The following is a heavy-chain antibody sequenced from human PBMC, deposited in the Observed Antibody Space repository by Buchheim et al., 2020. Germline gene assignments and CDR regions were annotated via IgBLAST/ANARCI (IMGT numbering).Heavy chain of an antibody. CDR3: TTDPFFSGYDLGEFYYYYYGMDV. J-gene: IGHJ6*02. CDR1: GFTFSNAW. Sequence: EVQLVESGGGLVKPGGSLRLSCAASGFTFSNAWMNWVRQAPGKGLEWVGRIKSKTDGGTTDYAAPVKGRFTISRDDSKNTLYLQMNSLKTEDTAVYYCTTDPFFSGYDLGEFYYYYYGMDVWGQGTT. CDR2: IKSKTDGGTT. D-gene: IGHD5-12*01. V-gene: IGHV3-15*07.